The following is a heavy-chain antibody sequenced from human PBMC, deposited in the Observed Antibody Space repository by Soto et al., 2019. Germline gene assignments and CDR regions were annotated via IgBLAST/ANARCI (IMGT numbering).Heavy chain of an antibody. J-gene: IGHJ6*02. CDR3: ARIRTAMVSSSYGVYYYGMDV. V-gene: IGHV2-70*01. CDR1: GFSLSTSGMC. CDR2: IDWDDDK. D-gene: IGHD5-18*01. Sequence: SGPTLVNPTQTLTLTCTFSGFSLSTSGMCVSWIRQPPGKALEWLALIDWDDDKYYSTSLKTRLTISKDTSKNQVVLTMTNMDPVDTATYYCARIRTAMVSSSYGVYYYGMDVWGQGTTVTVSS.